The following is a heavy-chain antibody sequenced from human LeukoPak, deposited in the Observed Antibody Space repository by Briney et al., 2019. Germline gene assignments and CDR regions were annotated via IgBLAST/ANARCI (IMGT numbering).Heavy chain of an antibody. CDR3: ARDYGDHRVDY. Sequence: SETLSLTCTVSGGSISSGGYYWSWIRQPPGKGLEWTGYIYHSGSTYYNPSLKSRITISMATSKKQSALNLNSVTAADTAVYYCARDYGDHRVDYWGQGTLVTVSS. V-gene: IGHV4-30-2*01. J-gene: IGHJ4*02. CDR1: GGSISSGGYY. D-gene: IGHD4-17*01. CDR2: IYHSGST.